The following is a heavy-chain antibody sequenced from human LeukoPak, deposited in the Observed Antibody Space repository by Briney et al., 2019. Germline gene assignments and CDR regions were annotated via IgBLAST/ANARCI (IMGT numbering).Heavy chain of an antibody. CDR3: ARVPFSSGWYDY. Sequence: GGSLRLSCAASGFIFSNYGMHWVRRAPGRGLEFVSRISSNGGTTYYADSLKGRFTISRDNSKNTVYLQMASLRPEDMAAYYCARVPFSSGWYDYWGQGTLVTVSS. CDR2: ISSNGGTT. J-gene: IGHJ4*02. D-gene: IGHD6-19*01. CDR1: GFIFSNYG. V-gene: IGHV3-64*02.